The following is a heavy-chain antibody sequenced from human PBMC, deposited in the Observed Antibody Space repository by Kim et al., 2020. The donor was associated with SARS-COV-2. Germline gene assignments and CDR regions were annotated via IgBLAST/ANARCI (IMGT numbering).Heavy chain of an antibody. CDR3: ARETLEVTTAFDI. CDR1: GGSISSGGYY. V-gene: IGHV4-31*03. J-gene: IGHJ3*02. D-gene: IGHD4-17*01. Sequence: SETLSLTCTVSGGSISSGGYYWSWIRQHPGKGLEWIGYIYYSGSTYYNPSLKSRVTISVDTSKNQFSLKLSSVTAADTAVYYCARETLEVTTAFDIWGQGTMVTVSS. CDR2: IYYSGST.